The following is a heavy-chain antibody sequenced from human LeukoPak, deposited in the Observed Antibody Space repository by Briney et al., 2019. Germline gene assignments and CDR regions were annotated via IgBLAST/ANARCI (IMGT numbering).Heavy chain of an antibody. D-gene: IGHD3-10*02. J-gene: IGHJ4*02. V-gene: IGHV4-34*01. CDR2: INHSGST. Sequence: PSETLSLTCAVYGGSFSGYYWSWIHQPPGKGLEWIGEINHSGSTNYNPSLKSRVTISVDTSKNQFSLKLSSVTAADTAVYYCARRRVLDYWGQGTLVTVSS. CDR1: GGSFSGYY. CDR3: ARRRVLDY.